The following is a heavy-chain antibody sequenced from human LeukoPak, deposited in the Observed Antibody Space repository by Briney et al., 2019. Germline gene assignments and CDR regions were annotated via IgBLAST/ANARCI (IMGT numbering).Heavy chain of an antibody. Sequence: ETLSLTCAVYGGSFSGYYWSWIRQAPGKGLEWVANIDQDGSEKSYVDSVKGRFTISRDNTKNSLYLQMNSLRAEDTALYYCARDQGAPGDYWGQGTLVTVSS. J-gene: IGHJ4*02. V-gene: IGHV3-7*01. CDR2: IDQDGSEK. CDR1: GGSFSGYY. D-gene: IGHD4/OR15-4a*01. CDR3: ARDQGAPGDY.